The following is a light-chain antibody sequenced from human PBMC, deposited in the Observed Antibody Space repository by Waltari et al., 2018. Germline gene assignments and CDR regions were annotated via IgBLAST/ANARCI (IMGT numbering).Light chain of an antibody. J-gene: IGKJ3*01. V-gene: IGKV1-39*01. CDR1: QSISSY. CDR2: AAS. CDR3: QQSYSTPPHSFT. Sequence: DIQMTQSPSSLSASVGDRVTITCRASQSISSYLNWYQQKPGKAPKLLIYAASSLQSGVPSRFSGSGSGTDFTLTISSLQPEDFATYYCQQSYSTPPHSFTFGPGTKVDIK.